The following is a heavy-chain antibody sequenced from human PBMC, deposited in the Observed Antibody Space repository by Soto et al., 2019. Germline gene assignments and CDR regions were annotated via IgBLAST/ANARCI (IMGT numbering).Heavy chain of an antibody. J-gene: IGHJ6*02. CDR3: ARNGGSWDYYYYYGMDV. CDR1: GGSISSSSYY. CDR2: IYYSGST. V-gene: IGHV4-61*05. Sequence: PSETLSLTCTVSGGSISSSSYYWGWIRQPPGKGLEWIGYIYYSGSTNYNPSLKSRVTISVDTSKNQFSLKLRSVTAADTAVYYCARNGGSWDYYYYYGMDVWGQGTTVT. D-gene: IGHD2-15*01.